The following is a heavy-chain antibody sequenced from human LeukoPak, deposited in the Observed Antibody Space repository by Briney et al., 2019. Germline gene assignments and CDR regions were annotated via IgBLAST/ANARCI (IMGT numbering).Heavy chain of an antibody. D-gene: IGHD6-13*01. V-gene: IGHV4-59*11. CDR3: ASHRHSSSWAFDY. CDR1: GGSISSHY. CDR2: IYSSGSS. J-gene: IGHJ4*02. Sequence: PSETLSLTCTVSGGSISSHYWSWIRQSPGKGLEWIGYIYSSGSSNYNPSLKSRVTISVDTSKNQFSLKLGSVSAADTAVYYCASHRHSSSWAFDYWGRGTLVTVSS.